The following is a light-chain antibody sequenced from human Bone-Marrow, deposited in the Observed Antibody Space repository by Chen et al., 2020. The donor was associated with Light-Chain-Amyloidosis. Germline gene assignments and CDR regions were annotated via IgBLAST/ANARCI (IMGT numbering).Light chain of an antibody. CDR3: QVWDRSSDRPV. CDR1: NIGSTS. J-gene: IGLJ3*02. V-gene: IGLV3-21*02. Sequence: YVLTQPSSVTVAPGQTATIACGGNNIGSTSVHWYQQTPGQAPLLVVYDDSDRPSGIPERLSGSNSGNTATLTISRVEAGDEADYYCQVWDRSSDRPVFGGGTKLTVL. CDR2: DDS.